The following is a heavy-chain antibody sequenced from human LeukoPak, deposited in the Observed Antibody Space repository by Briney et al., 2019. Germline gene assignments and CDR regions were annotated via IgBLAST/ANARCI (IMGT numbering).Heavy chain of an antibody. CDR2: TYYRSKWYI. D-gene: IGHD3-10*01. Sequence: SQTLSLTCAISGDSVSSDTVAWNWIRQSPSRGLEWLGRTYYRSKWYIDYAVSVESRITINPDTSQNQFSLQLNSVTPEDTAVYYCARDNGGVWGQGTMVTVSP. J-gene: IGHJ3*01. CDR3: ARDNGGV. V-gene: IGHV6-1*01. CDR1: GDSVSSDTVA.